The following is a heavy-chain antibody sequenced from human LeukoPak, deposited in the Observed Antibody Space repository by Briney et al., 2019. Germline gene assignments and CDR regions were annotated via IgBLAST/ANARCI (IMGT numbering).Heavy chain of an antibody. CDR3: ARVIIAVAGNSYYYYYYMDV. CDR1: GGSISSSSYY. CDR2: IYYSGST. J-gene: IGHJ6*03. V-gene: IGHV4-39*07. Sequence: PSETLSLTCTVSGGSISSSSYYWGWIRQPPGKGLEWIGSIYYSGSTYYNPSLKSRVTISVDTSKNQFSLKLSSVTAADTAVYYCARVIIAVAGNSYYYYYYMDVWGKGTTVTISS. D-gene: IGHD6-19*01.